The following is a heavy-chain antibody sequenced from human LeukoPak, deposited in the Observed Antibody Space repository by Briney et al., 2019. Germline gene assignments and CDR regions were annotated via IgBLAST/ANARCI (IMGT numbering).Heavy chain of an antibody. J-gene: IGHJ4*02. CDR2: IYYSGST. Sequence: SETLSLTCTVSGGSNSSSDYYWGWIRQPPGRGLEWIGSIYYSGSTYYNPSLKSRVTISVDTSRTQFSLKLSSVTAADTAVYYCAREPGRSPFDYWGQGTLVTVSS. V-gene: IGHV4-39*07. D-gene: IGHD1-26*01. CDR3: AREPGRSPFDY. CDR1: GGSNSSSDYY.